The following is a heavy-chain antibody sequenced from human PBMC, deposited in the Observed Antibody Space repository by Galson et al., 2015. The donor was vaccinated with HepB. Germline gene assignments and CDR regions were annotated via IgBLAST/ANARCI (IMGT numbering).Heavy chain of an antibody. J-gene: IGHJ4*02. CDR1: GFTFSDYY. Sequence: GFTFSDYYMSWIRQAPGKGLEWISYISSNTLYTNYADSVKGRFTISRDNAKTSLYLQINGLRAEDTAVYYCARVADADYGDHTHFDSWGQGTLVTVSS. CDR3: ARVADADYGDHTHFDS. V-gene: IGHV3-11*06. D-gene: IGHD4-17*01. CDR2: ISSNTLYT.